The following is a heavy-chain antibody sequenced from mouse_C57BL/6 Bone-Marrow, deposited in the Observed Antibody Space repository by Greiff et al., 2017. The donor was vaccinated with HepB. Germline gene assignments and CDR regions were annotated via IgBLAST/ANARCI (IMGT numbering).Heavy chain of an antibody. J-gene: IGHJ2*01. V-gene: IGHV1-4*01. CDR3: ARRDYYGYYFDY. D-gene: IGHD1-1*01. CDR1: GYTFTSYT. CDR2: INPSSGYT. Sequence: VQRVESGAELARPGASVKMSCKASGYTFTSYTMHWVKQRPGQGLEWIGYINPSSGYTKYNQKFKDKATLTADKSSSTAYMQLSSLTSEDSAVYYCARRDYYGYYFDYWGQGTTLTVSS.